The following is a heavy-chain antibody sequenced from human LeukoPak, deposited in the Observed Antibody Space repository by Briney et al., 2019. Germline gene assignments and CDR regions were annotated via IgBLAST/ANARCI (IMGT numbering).Heavy chain of an antibody. CDR1: GYTFTNYG. D-gene: IGHD4-23*01. CDR2: ISAYNGYT. CDR3: ARDKAVTTEVTQHFQH. Sequence: GASVKVSCKASGYTFTNYGISWVRQAPGQGLEWMGWISAYNGYTDYAQKLQFRVTMTTDTSTSTAYMELRGLRSDDTAVYYCARDKAVTTEVTQHFQHWGQGTLVTVSS. V-gene: IGHV1-18*01. J-gene: IGHJ1*01.